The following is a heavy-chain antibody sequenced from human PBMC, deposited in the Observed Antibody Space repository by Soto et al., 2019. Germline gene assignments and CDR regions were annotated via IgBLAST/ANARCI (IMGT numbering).Heavy chain of an antibody. V-gene: IGHV4-4*07. D-gene: IGHD2-21*02. CDR3: ARDQGLVVTADNRFDP. Sequence: PSETLSLTCTVSGGSITDYSWVWIRQPAWKGLEWIGRIFSSGSTNYNPSLKGRITMSLDTSKNQFSLKLNSATATDTAVYICARDQGLVVTADNRFDPWGQGTLVTVSS. CDR2: IFSSGST. J-gene: IGHJ5*02. CDR1: GGSITDYS.